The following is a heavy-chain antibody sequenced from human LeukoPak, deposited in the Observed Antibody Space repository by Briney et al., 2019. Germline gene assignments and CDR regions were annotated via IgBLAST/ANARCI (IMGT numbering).Heavy chain of an antibody. D-gene: IGHD3-10*01. CDR2: ISSTGGRT. CDR3: AKVGGVTMVRGTDY. Sequence: GGSLRLSCAASGFTFSSYAMSWVRQAPGKGLEWVSAISSTGGRTYYADSVKGRFTISRDNSKNTLYLQMNSLRAEDTAVYYCAKVGGVTMVRGTDYWGQGTLVTVSS. CDR1: GFTFSSYA. J-gene: IGHJ4*02. V-gene: IGHV3-23*01.